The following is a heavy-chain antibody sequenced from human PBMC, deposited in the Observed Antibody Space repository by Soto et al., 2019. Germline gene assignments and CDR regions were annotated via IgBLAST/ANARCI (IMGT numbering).Heavy chain of an antibody. Sequence: ASVKVSCKACGYSFTGYYMHWGRQAPGQGLEWMGWISAYNGNTNYAQKFQGWVTMTSDTSISTAYMELSRLRSDDTAVYYCARAGFAESFRSFDYWGQGTLVTVSS. V-gene: IGHV1-2*04. CDR1: GYSFTGYY. CDR3: ARAGFAESFRSFDY. CDR2: ISAYNGNT. J-gene: IGHJ4*02. D-gene: IGHD3-10*01.